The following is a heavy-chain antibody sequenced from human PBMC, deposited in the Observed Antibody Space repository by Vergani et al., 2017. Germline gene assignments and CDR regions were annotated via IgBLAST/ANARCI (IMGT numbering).Heavy chain of an antibody. Sequence: QVQLQESGPGLVKPSQTLSLTCTVSGGSISSGSYYWSWIRQPAGKGLEWIGRIYTSGSTKYTPSLKSRVTISVDTSKNQFSLKMSSVTAADTAVYYCARATLLSSGQEFDYWGQGTLVTVSS. J-gene: IGHJ4*02. CDR1: GGSISSGSYY. V-gene: IGHV4-61*02. CDR2: IYTSGST. D-gene: IGHD6-19*01. CDR3: ARATLLSSGQEFDY.